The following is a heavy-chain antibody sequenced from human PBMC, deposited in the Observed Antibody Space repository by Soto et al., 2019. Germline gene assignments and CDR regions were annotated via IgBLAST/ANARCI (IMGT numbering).Heavy chain of an antibody. Sequence: ASVKVSCKTSGFTFTSYGFSWVRQAPGQGLEWMGWISAYNGHKNYAQKFQDRVTLTTDTSTSTVYMELRSLISDDTAVYYCARLQDSSYWPPGVYFCGQGTLVPVSA. CDR2: ISAYNGHK. J-gene: IGHJ1*01. V-gene: IGHV1-18*01. D-gene: IGHD3-22*01. CDR1: GFTFTSYG. CDR3: ARLQDSSYWPPGVYF.